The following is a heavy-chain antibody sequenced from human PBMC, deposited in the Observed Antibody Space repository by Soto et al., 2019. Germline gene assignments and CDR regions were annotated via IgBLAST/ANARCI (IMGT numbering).Heavy chain of an antibody. CDR2: IYYSGST. Sequence: LSLTCTVSGGSINSDRYYWSWIRQHPGKHLEWIGYIYYSGSTYYNPSLKSRITISVDTSMNHFSLKLTSVTAADTAIYYCARTDYGSGLPDYWGQGTLVTVSS. CDR3: ARTDYGSGLPDY. J-gene: IGHJ4*02. V-gene: IGHV4-31*03. CDR1: GGSINSDRYY. D-gene: IGHD3-10*01.